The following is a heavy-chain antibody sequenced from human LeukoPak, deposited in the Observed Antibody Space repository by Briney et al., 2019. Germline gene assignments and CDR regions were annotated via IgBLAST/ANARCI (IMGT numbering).Heavy chain of an antibody. CDR1: GGSISSYY. V-gene: IGHV4-4*07. CDR3: ARQPPPHRIGKWYPSYYGMDV. CDR2: IYTSGST. Sequence: SETLSLTCTVSGGSISSYYWSWIRQPAGKGLEWIGRIYTSGSTNYNPSLKSRVTMSVDTSKNQFSLKLSSVTAADTAVYYCARQPPPHRIGKWYPSYYGMDVWGQGTTVTVSS. J-gene: IGHJ6*02. D-gene: IGHD2-2*01.